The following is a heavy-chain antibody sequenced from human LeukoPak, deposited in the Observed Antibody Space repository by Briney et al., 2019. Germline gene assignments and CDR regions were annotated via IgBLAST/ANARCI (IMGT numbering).Heavy chain of an antibody. CDR1: GGTFSNYG. V-gene: IGHV1-69*04. CDR2: IIPMFGIT. D-gene: IGHD2-2*01. J-gene: IGHJ6*02. Sequence: SVKVSCKTSGGTFSNYGFSWVRQAPGQGPEWMGRIIPMFGITNYAQKFQGRVTITADKSTSTAYMEVSSLRSEDMAVYYCARVVQRDAHYYYHAMDVWGQGTTVTVSS. CDR3: ARVVQRDAHYYYHAMDV.